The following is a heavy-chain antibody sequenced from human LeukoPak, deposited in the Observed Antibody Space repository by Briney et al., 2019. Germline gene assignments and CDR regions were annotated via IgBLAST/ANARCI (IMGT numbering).Heavy chain of an antibody. Sequence: SETLSLTCAVSGYSISSGYYWGWIRQPPGEGLEWIGSIYHSGSTYYNPSLKSRVTISVDTSKNQFSLKLSSVTAADTAVYYYAREGPGDLTGSNYFDYWGQGTLVTVSS. CDR2: IYHSGST. D-gene: IGHD3-9*01. CDR3: AREGPGDLTGSNYFDY. V-gene: IGHV4-38-2*02. CDR1: GYSISSGYY. J-gene: IGHJ4*02.